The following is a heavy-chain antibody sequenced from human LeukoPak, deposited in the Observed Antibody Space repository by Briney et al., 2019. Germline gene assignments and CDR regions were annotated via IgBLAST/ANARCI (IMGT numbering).Heavy chain of an antibody. CDR2: ISSPGSTT. CDR3: ARDLSSGWLTADY. CDR1: GFGFSDHY. Sequence: SAGSLRLSCAASGFGFSDHYLHWIGQAPGKGLEWISYISSPGSTTFYGESVKGRFTITRDNAKNSVYLQMTSLTVEDTAIYYCARDLSSGWLTADYWGQGTLVTVSS. D-gene: IGHD6-19*01. J-gene: IGHJ4*02. V-gene: IGHV3-11*01.